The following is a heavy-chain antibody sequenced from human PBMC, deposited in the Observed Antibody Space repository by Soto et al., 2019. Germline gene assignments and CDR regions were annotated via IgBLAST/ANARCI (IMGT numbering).Heavy chain of an antibody. CDR3: ARRGPGTGWSFDY. J-gene: IGHJ4*02. CDR1: GDSISSYY. CDR2: IHTSGSS. Sequence: PSETLSLTCTVSGDSISSYYWTWIRQPAGKGLEWIGQIHTSGSSNYNPSLNSRVTMSVDTSKNQFSLKLISVTASETALYYCARRGPGTGWSFDYWGQGTLVNVSS. V-gene: IGHV4-4*07. D-gene: IGHD6-19*01.